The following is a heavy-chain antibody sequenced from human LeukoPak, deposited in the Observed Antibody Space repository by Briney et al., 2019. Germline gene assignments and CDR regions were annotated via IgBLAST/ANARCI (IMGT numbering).Heavy chain of an antibody. CDR2: ISWNSGTI. CDR3: AKDRGYSGHDHGGDAFDI. Sequence: GGSLRLSCAASGFTFHDYAMHWVRQGPGKGLEWVSGISWNSGTIGYTDSVKGRFTISRDNGKNSVYLQMNSLRVEDTALYYCAKDRGYSGHDHGGDAFDIWGQGTMVTVSS. D-gene: IGHD5-12*01. V-gene: IGHV3-9*01. CDR1: GFTFHDYA. J-gene: IGHJ3*02.